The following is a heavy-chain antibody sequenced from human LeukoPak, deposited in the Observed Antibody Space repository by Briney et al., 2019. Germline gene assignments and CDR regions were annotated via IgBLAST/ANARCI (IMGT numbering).Heavy chain of an antibody. CDR3: AREAYYYGSGSYYTTYYYYYMDV. V-gene: IGHV4-4*07. CDR2: IYSSGST. CDR1: GGSISSYY. D-gene: IGHD3-10*01. J-gene: IGHJ6*03. Sequence: PSETLSLTCTVSGGSISSYYWSWIRQPAGKGLEWIGRIYSSGSTNYNPSLKSRVTMSVDTSKNQFSLRLSSVTAADTAVYYCAREAYYYGSGSYYTTYYYYYMDVWGKGTTVTISS.